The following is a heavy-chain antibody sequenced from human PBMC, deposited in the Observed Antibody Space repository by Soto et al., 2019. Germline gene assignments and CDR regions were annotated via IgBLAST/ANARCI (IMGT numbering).Heavy chain of an antibody. CDR3: ARSGYSFGCPTWFDP. Sequence: GVSLRLSCAGTGFTFSSYWMRWVRQAPGKGLKWVAKINRDGSQKSYVDSVKGRFTISRDNTENSVSLQMNSLRVEDTAVYYCARSGYSFGCPTWFDPWGRGTLVTVSS. CDR1: GFTFSSYW. D-gene: IGHD5-18*01. CDR2: INRDGSQK. V-gene: IGHV3-7*01. J-gene: IGHJ5*02.